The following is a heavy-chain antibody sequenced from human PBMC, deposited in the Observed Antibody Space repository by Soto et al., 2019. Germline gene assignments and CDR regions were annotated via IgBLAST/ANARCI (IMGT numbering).Heavy chain of an antibody. D-gene: IGHD3-16*01. CDR3: FGGNGGPQ. J-gene: IGHJ4*02. CDR1: DFTFRNYW. Sequence: EVQLVESGGDLGQPGGSLRLSCATSDFTFRNYWLNWVRQAPGKGLEWVANISPDGGTTNYVDSVKGRFTVSIDNVRNSVSLQMNSLRVEDTAVYFCFGGNGGPQWGQGTLATVSS. CDR2: ISPDGGTT. V-gene: IGHV3-7*03.